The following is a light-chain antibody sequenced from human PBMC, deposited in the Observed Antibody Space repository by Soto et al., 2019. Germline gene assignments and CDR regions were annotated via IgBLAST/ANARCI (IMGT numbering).Light chain of an antibody. CDR3: FSFTSTNTHV. CDR2: ETS. CDR1: SSDFGSYNF. Sequence: QSALTQPASVSGSPGQSVTISCTGTSSDFGSYNFVSWYQHHPGKVPKVIIYETSKRPSGVYGRFSGSKSGNTASLTISGLQAEDEADYYCFSFTSTNTHVFCSGTKVTVI. V-gene: IGLV2-23*01. J-gene: IGLJ6*01.